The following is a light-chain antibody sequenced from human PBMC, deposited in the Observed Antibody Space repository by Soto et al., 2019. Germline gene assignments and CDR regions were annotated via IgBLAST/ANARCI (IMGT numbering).Light chain of an antibody. CDR2: EVS. Sequence: QSALTQPASVSGSPGQSITISCTVTSSDVGGYNYVSWYQQHPDKAPKLMIYEVSNRPSGVSNRFSGSKSGNTASLTISGLKAEDEADYYCTSYTTSSTHWVFGGGTKVTVL. CDR3: TSYTTSSTHWV. V-gene: IGLV2-14*01. J-gene: IGLJ3*02. CDR1: SSDVGGYNY.